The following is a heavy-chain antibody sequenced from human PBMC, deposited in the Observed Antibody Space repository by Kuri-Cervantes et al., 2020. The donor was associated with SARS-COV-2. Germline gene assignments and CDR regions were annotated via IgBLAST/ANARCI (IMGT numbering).Heavy chain of an antibody. V-gene: IGHV4-59*01. CDR1: GGSISSYY. J-gene: IGHJ4*02. Sequence: SETLSLTCTVSGGSISSYYWSWIRQPPGKGLEWIGYIYYSGSTNYNPSLKSRVTISVDTSKNQFSLKLSSVTAADTAVYYCARSGLMVHAMEFDYWGQGTLVTVSS. D-gene: IGHD2-8*01. CDR3: ARSGLMVHAMEFDY. CDR2: IYYSGST.